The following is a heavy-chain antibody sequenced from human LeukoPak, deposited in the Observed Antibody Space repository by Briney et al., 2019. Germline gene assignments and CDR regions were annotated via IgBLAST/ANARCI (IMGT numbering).Heavy chain of an antibody. J-gene: IGHJ3*01. D-gene: IGHD2-21*01. CDR2: IYYSGTT. Sequence: SETLSLTCTVSGGSISNFYWSWIRQPPGKGPEWLGFIYYSGTTNYNPSLKSRVSMSVETPKNQFSLKLTSLTAADTAVYYCARHTRGDERNAPDCFDFWGQGTTVTVSS. V-gene: IGHV4-59*08. CDR1: GGSISNFY. CDR3: ARHTRGDERNAPDCFDF.